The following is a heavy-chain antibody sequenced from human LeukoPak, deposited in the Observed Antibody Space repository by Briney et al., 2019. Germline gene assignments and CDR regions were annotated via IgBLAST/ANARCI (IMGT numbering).Heavy chain of an antibody. V-gene: IGHV3-30*19. J-gene: IGHJ4*02. CDR1: GFSFSSYG. CDR2: ISYDGSNK. CDR3: ARDRYYDRAYYFDY. D-gene: IGHD3-22*01. Sequence: GGSLRLSCAASGFSFSSYGMYWVRQAPGKGLEWVAVISYDGSNKYYADSVKGRFTISRDNSKNTLYLQMNSLRAEDTAVYYCARDRYYDRAYYFDYWGQGTLVTVSS.